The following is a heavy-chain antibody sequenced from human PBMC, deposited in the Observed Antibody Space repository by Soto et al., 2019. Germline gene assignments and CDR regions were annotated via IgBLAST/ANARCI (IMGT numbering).Heavy chain of an antibody. J-gene: IGHJ4*02. D-gene: IGHD3-10*01. Sequence: QVQLQESGPGLVKPSQTLSLTCTVSGGSISSGDYYWSWIRQPPGKGLEWIGYIYYSGSTYYNPSLKSRVTISVDTSKYQFSLKLSSVTAADTAVYYCARALSSRFGELLSFDYWGQGTLVTVSS. CDR2: IYYSGST. CDR1: GGSISSGDYY. CDR3: ARALSSRFGELLSFDY. V-gene: IGHV4-30-4*01.